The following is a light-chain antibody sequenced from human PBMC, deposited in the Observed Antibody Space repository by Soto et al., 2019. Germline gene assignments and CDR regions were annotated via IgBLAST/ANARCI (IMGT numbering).Light chain of an antibody. CDR2: PAS. J-gene: IGKJ4*01. CDR3: QQLYGYPLT. Sequence: IQLTQSPSSLSAAVGDRVTITCRASQDISRALAWYQQKPGKAPNLLISPASNLRSGVPSRFSGSGSGTDFTLTINGLQPEDFATYWCQQLYGYPLTFGGGTKVDIK. V-gene: IGKV1-9*01. CDR1: QDISRA.